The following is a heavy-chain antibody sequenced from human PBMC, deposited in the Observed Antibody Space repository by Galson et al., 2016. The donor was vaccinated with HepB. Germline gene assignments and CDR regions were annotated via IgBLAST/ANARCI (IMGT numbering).Heavy chain of an antibody. CDR3: AKSANKREGVGFDY. CDR2: VSRDVDVT. J-gene: IGHJ4*02. Sequence: SLRLSCATSGFDFFRYGMHWVRQAPGKGLEWVAFVSRDVDVTNRNYVDSVKGRFTITRDNSKNTLYLQMDSLRPEDTAVYYCAKSANKREGVGFDYWGQGALVTVSS. D-gene: IGHD1-26*01. CDR1: GFDFFRYG. V-gene: IGHV3-30*18.